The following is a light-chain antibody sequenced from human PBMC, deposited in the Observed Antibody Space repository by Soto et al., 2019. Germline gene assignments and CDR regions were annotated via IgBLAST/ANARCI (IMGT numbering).Light chain of an antibody. J-gene: IGKJ1*01. CDR1: QSVSSY. CDR3: QQRSNWWA. V-gene: IGKV3-11*01. CDR2: DAS. Sequence: EIVLTQSPATLSLSPGERATLSCRASQSVSSYLAWYQQKPGQAPRLLIYDASNRATGIPARFSGSGSGKDFTLTISSLEPEDFAVYYCQQRSNWWAFGQGTKVEIK.